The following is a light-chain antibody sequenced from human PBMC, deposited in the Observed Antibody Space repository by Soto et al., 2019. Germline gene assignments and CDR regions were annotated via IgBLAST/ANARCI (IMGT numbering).Light chain of an antibody. CDR2: KVS. Sequence: DVVLTQSPLFLPVTLGQPASISCRSSQSLVYSDGDTFLSWVQQRPGQSPRRLIYKVSNRDTGVPVRFSGSGSGTDFTLKISRVEAEDVGVYFCMQAIYWPFTFGPGTKVDIK. CDR3: MQAIYWPFT. V-gene: IGKV2-30*01. J-gene: IGKJ3*01. CDR1: QSLVYSDGDTF.